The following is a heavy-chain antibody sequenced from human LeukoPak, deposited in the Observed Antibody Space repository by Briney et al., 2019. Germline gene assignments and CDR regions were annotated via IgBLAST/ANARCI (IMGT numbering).Heavy chain of an antibody. D-gene: IGHD1/OR15-1a*01. Sequence: GGSLRLFCAASGFTFDIAWMHWFRQVPGKGLMWVSRITTDETTTYADSVRGRFSISRDNSKNTVYLQMSSLRVEDTAVYYCAKDWFATTDYWGQGILVTVSS. CDR3: AKDWFATTDY. V-gene: IGHV3-74*01. CDR2: ITTDETT. CDR1: GFTFDIAW. J-gene: IGHJ4*02.